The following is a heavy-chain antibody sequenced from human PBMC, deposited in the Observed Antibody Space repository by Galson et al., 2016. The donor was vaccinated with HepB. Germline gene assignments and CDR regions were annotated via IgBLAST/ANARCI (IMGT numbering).Heavy chain of an antibody. CDR1: GFAFSNYS. Sequence: SLRLSCAASGFAFSNYSMSWVRQAPGKGLKWVSGISGSGGNTYYADSVKGRFTISRDNSKNTLYVQMNSLRAEDTAVYYCAKSGLTVATFHYWGQGTLVTVSS. D-gene: IGHD5-12*01. CDR2: ISGSGGNT. V-gene: IGHV3-23*01. J-gene: IGHJ4*02. CDR3: AKSGLTVATFHY.